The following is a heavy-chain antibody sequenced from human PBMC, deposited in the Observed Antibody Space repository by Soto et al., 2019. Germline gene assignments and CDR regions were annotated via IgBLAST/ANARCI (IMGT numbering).Heavy chain of an antibody. CDR2: IYYSGGT. CDR1: GGSISSYY. Sequence: QVQLQESGPGLVKPSETLSLSCTVSGGSISSYYCSWIRQPPGKGLEWIGYIYYSGGTNYNPSLKSRVTISVDTSKNQFSLKLSSVTAADTAVYYCARTGPGLRGSVENLWGRGTLVSVSS. V-gene: IGHV4-59*01. D-gene: IGHD3-10*01. CDR3: ARTGPGLRGSVENL. J-gene: IGHJ2*01.